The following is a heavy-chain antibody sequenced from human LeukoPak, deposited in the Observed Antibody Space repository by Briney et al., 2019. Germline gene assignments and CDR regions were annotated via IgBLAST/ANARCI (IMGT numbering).Heavy chain of an antibody. CDR1: GFTFSNHV. V-gene: IGHV3-30*04. CDR2: ISYDGTNK. J-gene: IGHJ6*03. CDR3: VRSPTYYNMDV. Sequence: PGGSLRLSCAASGFTFSNHVIHWVRQAPGKGLEWLAVISYDGTNKYYADSVKGRFTISRDHSQSTVDLHMNNLRGADTAVYYCVRSPTYYNMDVRGKGTTVTVSS.